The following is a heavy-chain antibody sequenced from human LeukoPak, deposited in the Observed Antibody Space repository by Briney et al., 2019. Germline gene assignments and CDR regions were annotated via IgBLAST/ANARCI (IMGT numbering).Heavy chain of an antibody. J-gene: IGHJ4*02. D-gene: IGHD2-15*01. CDR1: GFTFSRYW. Sequence: GGSLRLSCAASGFTFSRYWMHWVRQAPGKGLGWVSRINSDGSSTIYADSVKGRFTISIDNGKNTLYLQMNSLRAEDTAMYYCARGIEAFDYWGQGTLVTVSA. CDR3: ARGIEAFDY. V-gene: IGHV3-74*01. CDR2: INSDGSST.